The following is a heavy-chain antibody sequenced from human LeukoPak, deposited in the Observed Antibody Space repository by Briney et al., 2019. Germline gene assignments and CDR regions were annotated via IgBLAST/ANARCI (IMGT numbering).Heavy chain of an antibody. J-gene: IGHJ6*02. CDR2: IYYSGST. V-gene: IGHV4-59*01. CDR1: GGSISSYY. CDR3: ARLSVAGSRFHYYYGMDV. Sequence: LETLSLTCTVSGGSISSYYWSWIRQPPGKGLEWIGYIYYSGSTNYNPSLKSRVTISVDTSRNQFSLKLSSVTAADTAVYYCARLSVAGSRFHYYYGMDVWGQGTTVTVSS. D-gene: IGHD6-19*01.